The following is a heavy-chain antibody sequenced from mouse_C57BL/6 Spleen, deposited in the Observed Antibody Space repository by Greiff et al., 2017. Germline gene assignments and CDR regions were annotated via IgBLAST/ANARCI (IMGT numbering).Heavy chain of an antibody. V-gene: IGHV1-54*01. CDR3: ARSAFYFDY. CDR2: INPGSGGT. Sequence: VQLQQSGAELVRPGTSVKVSCKASGYAFTNYLLEWVKQRPGQGLEWIGVINPGSGGTNYNEKFKGKATLTADKSSSTAYMQLSSLTSEDSAVYFCARSAFYFDYWGQGTTLTVSS. J-gene: IGHJ2*01. CDR1: GYAFTNYL.